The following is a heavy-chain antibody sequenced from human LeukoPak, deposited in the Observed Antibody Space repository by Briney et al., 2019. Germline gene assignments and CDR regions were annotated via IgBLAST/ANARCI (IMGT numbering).Heavy chain of an antibody. V-gene: IGHV1-46*01. J-gene: IGHJ3*02. CDR1: GYTFTSYY. D-gene: IGHD2-21*02. Sequence: GASVKVSCKASGYTFTSYYMHWVRQAPGQGLEWMGIINPSGGSTSYAQKLQGRVTMTTDTSTSTAYMELRSLRSDDTAVYYCARGGDIVVVTADGDAFDIWGQGTMVTVSS. CDR3: ARGGDIVVVTADGDAFDI. CDR2: INPSGGST.